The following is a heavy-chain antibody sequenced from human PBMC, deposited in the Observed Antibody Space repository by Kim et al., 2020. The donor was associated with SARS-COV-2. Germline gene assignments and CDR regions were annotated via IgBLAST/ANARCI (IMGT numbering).Heavy chain of an antibody. V-gene: IGHV4-59*01. D-gene: IGHD2-15*01. CDR1: GGSISSYY. CDR3: ARRSLGYCSGGSCYSGFDP. Sequence: SETLSLTCTVSGGSISSYYWSWIRQPPGKGLEWIGYIYYSGSTNYNPSLKSRVTISVDTSKSQFSLKLSSVTAADTAVYYCARRSLGYCSGGSCYSGFDPWGQGTRVTVSS. CDR2: IYYSGST. J-gene: IGHJ5*02.